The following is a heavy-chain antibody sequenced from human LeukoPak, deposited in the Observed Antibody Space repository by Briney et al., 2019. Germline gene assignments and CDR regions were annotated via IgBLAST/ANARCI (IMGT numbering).Heavy chain of an antibody. CDR2: INPNSGGT. CDR1: GYTFTGYY. Sequence: GASVKVSCEASGYTFTGYYMHWARQAPGQGLEWMGWINPNSGGTNYAQKFQGWVTMTRDTSISTAYMELSRLRSDDTAVYYCARDSKLLWFGELEYYFDYWGQGTLVTVSS. D-gene: IGHD3-10*01. J-gene: IGHJ4*02. CDR3: ARDSKLLWFGELEYYFDY. V-gene: IGHV1-2*04.